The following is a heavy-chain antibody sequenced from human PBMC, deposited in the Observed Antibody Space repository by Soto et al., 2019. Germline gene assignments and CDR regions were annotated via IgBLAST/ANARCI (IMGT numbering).Heavy chain of an antibody. CDR2: INHSGST. Sequence: QVQLQQWGAGLLKPSETLSLTCAVYVDTFRGYYWSWIRQPPGKGLEWIGQINHSGSTNYEPSLKSPVTLSLDTSKNHFSLQLTSVTAAHTAIYNCARTKWKGAWLDPWGQGTLVTGSS. CDR1: VDTFRGYY. D-gene: IGHD1-1*01. V-gene: IGHV4-34*01. J-gene: IGHJ5*02. CDR3: ARTKWKGAWLDP.